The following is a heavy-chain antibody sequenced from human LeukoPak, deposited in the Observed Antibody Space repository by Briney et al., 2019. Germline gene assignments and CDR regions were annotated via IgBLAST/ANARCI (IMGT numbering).Heavy chain of an antibody. Sequence: GGSLRLSCAASGFTVSSNYMSWVRQAPGKGLEWVSVIYSGGRTYYADSVKGRFTISRDNSKNTLYLQMNSLRAEDTAVYYCASGKSGSHYDEYYYGMDVWGQGTTVTVSS. CDR1: GFTVSSNY. CDR3: ASGKSGSHYDEYYYGMDV. V-gene: IGHV3-53*01. D-gene: IGHD1-26*01. CDR2: IYSGGRT. J-gene: IGHJ6*02.